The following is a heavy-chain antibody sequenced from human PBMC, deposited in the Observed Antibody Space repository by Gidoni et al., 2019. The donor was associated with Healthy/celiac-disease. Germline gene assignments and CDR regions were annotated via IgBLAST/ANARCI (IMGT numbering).Heavy chain of an antibody. D-gene: IGHD6-19*01. Sequence: EVKLVESGGGLVQPGGCLRLSCAATGFTFSSYEMNWVRQAPGKGLELVSYISSSGSTIYYAGSLKGRFTISRDNAKISLYLQMNSLRAEDTAVYYCARVFRDGGWSDWGQGTLVTVSS. CDR3: ARVFRDGGWSD. V-gene: IGHV3-48*03. CDR1: GFTFSSYE. J-gene: IGHJ4*02. CDR2: ISSSGSTI.